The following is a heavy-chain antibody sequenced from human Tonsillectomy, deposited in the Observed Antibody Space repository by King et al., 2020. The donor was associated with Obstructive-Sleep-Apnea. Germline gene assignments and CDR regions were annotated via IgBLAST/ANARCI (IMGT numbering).Heavy chain of an antibody. D-gene: IGHD3-10*01. CDR3: ARDPGHYCDY. V-gene: IGHV4-30-4*07. CDR1: GGSIRSRGYS. Sequence: QLQESGPGLVKPSQTLSLTCTVSGGSIRSRGYSWTWIRQPPGKGLEWIGNLHYTGTTSYHPSLKSRVTISMDTSKNQFSLQLRSVTAADTAVYYCARDPGHYCDYWGQGTLVTVSS. CDR2: LHYTGTT. J-gene: IGHJ4*02.